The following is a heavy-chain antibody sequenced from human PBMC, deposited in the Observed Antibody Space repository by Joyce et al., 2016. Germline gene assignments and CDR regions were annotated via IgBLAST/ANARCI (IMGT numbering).Heavy chain of an antibody. V-gene: IGHV1-18*01. CDR1: GYTFTDSG. J-gene: IGHJ4*02. D-gene: IGHD5-12*01. CDR3: ARGGVGTIPDF. Sequence: QVQLVQSGPEVKKPGASVKVSCKASGYTFTDSGVTWVRQASGQGLEWMGWISAYNGNTNYVQKFQDRISLTTDTSTTTGYMELRSLRYDDTAVYYCARGGVGTIPDFWGQGTLVTVSS. CDR2: ISAYNGNT.